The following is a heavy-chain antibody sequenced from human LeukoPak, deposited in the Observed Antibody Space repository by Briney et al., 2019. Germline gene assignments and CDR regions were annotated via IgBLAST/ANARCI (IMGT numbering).Heavy chain of an antibody. D-gene: IGHD3-16*02. Sequence: GRSLRLSCAASGFNFSSYAMHWVRQAPGKGLEWVAVISYDGSNKYYADSVKGRFTISRDNSKNTLYLQMNSLRAEDTAVYYCARDFVEQAGYAFDIWGQGTMVTVSS. CDR1: GFNFSSYA. CDR2: ISYDGSNK. V-gene: IGHV3-30-3*01. CDR3: ARDFVEQAGYAFDI. J-gene: IGHJ3*02.